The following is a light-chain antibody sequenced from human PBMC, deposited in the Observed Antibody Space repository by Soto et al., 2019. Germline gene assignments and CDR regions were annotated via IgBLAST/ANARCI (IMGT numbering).Light chain of an antibody. V-gene: IGKV4-1*01. J-gene: IGKJ1*01. CDR2: WAS. CDR1: HRVLYSPNNKNY. CDR3: QQYYTNPFS. Sequence: MTQSPSFLAMSLIPMPTINCTSSHRVLYSPNNKNYLAWYQHKPGQAPKMLIYWASIRETGVPDRFSGSGSGTDFTLTISSLQSEDFAVYYCQQYYTNPFSFGQGTNVDIK.